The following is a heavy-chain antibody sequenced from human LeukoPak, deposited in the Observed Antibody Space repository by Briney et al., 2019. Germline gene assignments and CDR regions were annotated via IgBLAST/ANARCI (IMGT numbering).Heavy chain of an antibody. D-gene: IGHD5-12*01. J-gene: IGHJ4*02. V-gene: IGHV4-59*01. CDR2: IYYSGST. CDR3: ARGSSGYDLPDY. Sequence: SETLSLTCTVSGGSISSYYWSWIRQPPGKGLEWIGYIYYSGSTNYNPSLKSRVTISMDTSNNQFSLKLSSVTAADTAVYFCARGSSGYDLPDYWGQGTLVTVSS. CDR1: GGSISSYY.